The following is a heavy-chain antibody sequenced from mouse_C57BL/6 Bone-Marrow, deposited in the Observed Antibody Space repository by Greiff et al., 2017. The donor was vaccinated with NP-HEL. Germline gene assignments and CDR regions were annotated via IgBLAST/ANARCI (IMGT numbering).Heavy chain of an antibody. D-gene: IGHD1-1*01. V-gene: IGHV1-72*01. J-gene: IGHJ2*01. CDR3: ARSLYYGSSPYYFDD. Sequence: QVQLQQPGAELVKPGASVKLSCKASGYTFTSYWMHWVKQRPGRGLEWIGRIDPNSGGTKYNEKFKSKATLTVDKPSSTAYMQLSSLTSEDSAVYYCARSLYYGSSPYYFDDWGQGTTLTVSS. CDR1: GYTFTSYW. CDR2: IDPNSGGT.